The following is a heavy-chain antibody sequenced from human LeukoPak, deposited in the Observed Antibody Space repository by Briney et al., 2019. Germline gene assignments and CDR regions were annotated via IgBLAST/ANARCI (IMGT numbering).Heavy chain of an antibody. Sequence: PGGSLRLSCAASGFTFSSYSMNWVRQTPGTGLEWLSYISGRGTTIFYADSIKGRFTISRDNAKNSLYLQMNSLRAEDTAVYYCARDLITTITFDSWGQGTLVTVSS. CDR3: ARDLITTITFDS. CDR1: GFTFSSYS. V-gene: IGHV3-48*01. J-gene: IGHJ4*02. D-gene: IGHD4-11*01. CDR2: ISGRGTTI.